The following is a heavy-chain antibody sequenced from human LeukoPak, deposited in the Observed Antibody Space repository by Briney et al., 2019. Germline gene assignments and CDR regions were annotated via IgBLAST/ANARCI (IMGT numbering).Heavy chain of an antibody. Sequence: ASVKVSCKASGYTFTGYYMHWVRQAPGQGLEWMGWINPNSGGTNYARKFQGRVTMTRDTSISTAYMELSRLRSDDTAVYYCARDLLGSPDEPHGDKTIDYWGQGTLVTVSS. D-gene: IGHD4-17*01. CDR3: ARDLLGSPDEPHGDKTIDY. V-gene: IGHV1-2*02. CDR2: INPNSGGT. J-gene: IGHJ4*02. CDR1: GYTFTGYY.